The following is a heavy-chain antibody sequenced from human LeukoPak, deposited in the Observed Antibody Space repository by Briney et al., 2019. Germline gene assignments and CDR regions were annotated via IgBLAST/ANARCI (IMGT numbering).Heavy chain of an antibody. V-gene: IGHV1-18*01. D-gene: IGHD2-15*01. CDR3: ARVTLSEIVVFDI. CDR2: ISGYNGNT. Sequence: ASVKVSCKASGYTFTSYGISWVRQAPGQGLEWMGWISGYNGNTNYAQKLQGRVTMTTETSTSTAYMELRSLRSDDTAVYYCARVTLSEIVVFDIWGQGTMVTVSS. J-gene: IGHJ3*02. CDR1: GYTFTSYG.